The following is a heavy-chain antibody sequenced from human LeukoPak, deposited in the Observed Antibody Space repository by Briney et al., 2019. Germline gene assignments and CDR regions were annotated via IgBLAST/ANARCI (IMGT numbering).Heavy chain of an antibody. CDR3: WRLTSGTTPWRAFDI. Sequence: GESLKISCKCSGYSFNRYWMGWVRQMPGKGLEWMGIIYPGDSDTRYSPSFQGQVTISADKSISTAYLQWSSLKASDTAMYYNWRLTSGTTPWRAFDIWGQGTMVTVSS. V-gene: IGHV5-51*01. D-gene: IGHD1-1*01. CDR1: GYSFNRYW. J-gene: IGHJ3*02. CDR2: IYPGDSDT.